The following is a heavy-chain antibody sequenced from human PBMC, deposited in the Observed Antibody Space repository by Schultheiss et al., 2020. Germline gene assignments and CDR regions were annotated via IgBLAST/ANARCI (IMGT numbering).Heavy chain of an antibody. CDR2: IYYSGTT. Sequence: SETLSLTCAVYGGSFSGYYWSWIRQPPGKGLEWIGYIYYSGTTNYNPSLNSRVAISLDRSKNQFSLKLSIVTAADTAVYYCARGTYSDILIFDYWGQGTLVTVSS. V-gene: IGHV4-59*01. CDR1: GGSFSGYY. CDR3: ARGTYSDILIFDY. D-gene: IGHD3-9*01. J-gene: IGHJ4*02.